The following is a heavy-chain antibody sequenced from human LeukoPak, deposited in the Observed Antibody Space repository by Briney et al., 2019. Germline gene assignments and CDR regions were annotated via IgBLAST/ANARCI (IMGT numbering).Heavy chain of an antibody. CDR1: GFTFSSYS. CDR3: ARGAQLWLRSQWFDP. Sequence: GGSLRLSCAASGFTFSSYSMNWVRQAPGKGLEWVSSIISSSSYIYYADSVKGRFTISRDNAKNSLYLQMNSLRAEDTAVYYCARGAQLWLRSQWFDPWGQGTLVTVSS. J-gene: IGHJ5*02. D-gene: IGHD5-18*01. CDR2: IISSSSYI. V-gene: IGHV3-21*01.